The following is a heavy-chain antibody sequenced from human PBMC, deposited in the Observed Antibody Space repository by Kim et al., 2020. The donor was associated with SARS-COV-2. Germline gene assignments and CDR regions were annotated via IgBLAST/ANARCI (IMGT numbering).Heavy chain of an antibody. Sequence: GGSLRLSCAASGFTFSSYGMHWVRQAPGKGLEWVAVISYDGSNKYYADSVKGRFTISRDNSKNTLYLQMNSLRAEDTAVYYCAKASVATSRKKGSYYYYYGMDVWGQGTTVTVSS. D-gene: IGHD5-12*01. CDR2: ISYDGSNK. CDR3: AKASVATSRKKGSYYYYYGMDV. CDR1: GFTFSSYG. J-gene: IGHJ6*02. V-gene: IGHV3-30*18.